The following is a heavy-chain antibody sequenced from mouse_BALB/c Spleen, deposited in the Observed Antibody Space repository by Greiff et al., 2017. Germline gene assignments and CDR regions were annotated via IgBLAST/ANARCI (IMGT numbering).Heavy chain of an antibody. V-gene: IGHV1-47*01. J-gene: IGHJ3*01. CDR1: GYTFTTYP. CDR2: FHPYNDDT. D-gene: IGHD2-4*01. Sequence: VQGVESGAELVKPGASVKMSCKAFGYTFTTYPIEWMKQNHGKSLEWIGNFHPYNDDTKYNEKFKGKAKLTVEKSSSTVYLELSRLTSDDSAVYYCARGIYYDYDQFAYWGQGTLVTVSA. CDR3: ARGIYYDYDQFAY.